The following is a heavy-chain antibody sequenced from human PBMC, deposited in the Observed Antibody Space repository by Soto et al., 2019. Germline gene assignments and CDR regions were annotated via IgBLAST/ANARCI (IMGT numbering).Heavy chain of an antibody. CDR3: AKVGPSDYYGMDV. J-gene: IGHJ6*02. V-gene: IGHV3-23*01. D-gene: IGHD1-26*01. Sequence: GGSLRLSCAASGLDFSSEVMCWVRQAPGKGLEWVSSISGSGRTIYHADSMRGRFAISRDNSKNSLYLQLNNLRVDDTAVYYCAKVGPSDYYGMDVWGQGTTVTVS. CDR1: GLDFSSEV. CDR2: ISGSGRTI.